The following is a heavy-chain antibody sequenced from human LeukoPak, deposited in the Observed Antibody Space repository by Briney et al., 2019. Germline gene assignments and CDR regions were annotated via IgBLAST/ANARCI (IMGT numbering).Heavy chain of an antibody. D-gene: IGHD5-18*01. J-gene: IGHJ4*02. CDR1: GYTFTGYY. Sequence: ASVKVSCKASGYTFTGYYMHWVRQAPGQGLEWMGWINPNSGGTNYAQKFQGRVTMTRDTSISTAYMELSRLRSDDTAVYYCARDGEYRYGYGFDYWGQGTLVTVSS. CDR3: ARDGEYRYGYGFDY. CDR2: INPNSGGT. V-gene: IGHV1-2*02.